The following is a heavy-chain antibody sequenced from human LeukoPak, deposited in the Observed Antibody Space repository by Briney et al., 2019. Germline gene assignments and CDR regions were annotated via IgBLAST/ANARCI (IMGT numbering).Heavy chain of an antibody. CDR1: GFTFSSYA. CDR3: AKDRALWFGEGDY. V-gene: IGHV3-23*01. D-gene: IGHD3-10*01. Sequence: GGSLRLSCAASGFTFSSYAMSWVRQAPGKGLEWVSAISGSGGSTYYADSVKGRFTISRDNSKNTLYLQMYSLRAEDTAVYYCAKDRALWFGEGDYWGQGTLVTVSS. CDR2: ISGSGGST. J-gene: IGHJ4*02.